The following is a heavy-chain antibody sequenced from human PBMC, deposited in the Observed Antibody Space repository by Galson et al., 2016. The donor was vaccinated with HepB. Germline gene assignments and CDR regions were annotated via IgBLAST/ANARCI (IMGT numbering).Heavy chain of an antibody. CDR2: ISSSGNVI. CDR3: ASRRYTGRGGYSSSWLREY. J-gene: IGHJ4*02. CDR1: GFTFSDYY. V-gene: IGHV3-11*01. Sequence: SLRLSCAASGFTFSDYYMTWIRQAPGKGLEWVSYISSSGNVIYYADSVKGRFTISRDNAENSLYLQMNSLGAEDTAVYYCASRRYTGRGGYSSSWLREYWGQGTLVTVSS. D-gene: IGHD6-13*01.